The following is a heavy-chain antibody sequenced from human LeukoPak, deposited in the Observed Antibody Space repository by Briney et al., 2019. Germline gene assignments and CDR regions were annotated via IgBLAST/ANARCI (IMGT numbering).Heavy chain of an antibody. J-gene: IGHJ4*02. V-gene: IGHV4-4*07. CDR2: IYATGST. D-gene: IGHD1-26*01. Sequence: PSETLSLTPDLSGDVSRRNCCGADCQPARKGLEWIGRIYATGSTQINPSLKSRLTMSMDTSTNQFSLKLTSVTPAHTAVYFCARQGYTASYYFLDSWSQGTLVTVSS. CDR1: GDVSRRNC. CDR3: ARQGYTASYYFLDS.